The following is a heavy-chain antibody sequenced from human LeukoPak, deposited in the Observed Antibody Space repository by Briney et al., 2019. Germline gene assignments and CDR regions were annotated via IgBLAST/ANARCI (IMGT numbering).Heavy chain of an antibody. V-gene: IGHV3-23*01. CDR1: RLIFTSLY. D-gene: IGHD6-6*01. CDR2: ISGGST. CDR3: AKGLPLWVGARYYYYYYYMDV. J-gene: IGHJ6*03. Sequence: PGGCLSLSCAVSRLIFTSLYVRWVRHAPGRGLEWVSSISGGSTYYVETVEGGLTISRQSSKHTQYLQMSSLRAEDTAVYYCAKGLPLWVGARYYYYYYYMDVWGKGTTVTVSS.